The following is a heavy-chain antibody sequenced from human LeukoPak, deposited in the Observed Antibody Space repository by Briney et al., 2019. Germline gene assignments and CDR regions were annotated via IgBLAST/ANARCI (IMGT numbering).Heavy chain of an antibody. Sequence: GGSLRLSCAASGFTLTIYAMTWVRQAPGKGLEWVSEISGSGESTYYGDSVKGRFTISRDNSKNTLYLQMNSLRAGDTAIYYCAREHWDFDYWGQGTLVTVSS. D-gene: IGHD7-27*01. V-gene: IGHV3-23*01. CDR1: GFTLTIYA. CDR2: ISGSGEST. CDR3: AREHWDFDY. J-gene: IGHJ4*02.